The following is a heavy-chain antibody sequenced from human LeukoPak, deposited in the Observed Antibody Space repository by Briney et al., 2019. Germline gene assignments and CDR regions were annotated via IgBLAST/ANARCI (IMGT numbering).Heavy chain of an antibody. CDR1: GFTFSSYA. V-gene: IGHV3-23*01. D-gene: IGHD2-2*01. Sequence: GRSLRLSCAASGFTFSSYAMSWVRQAPGKGLEWVSAISGSGGSTYYADSVKGRFTISRDNSKNTLYLQMNSLRAEDTAVYYCANVRYCSSTSCPDYWGQGTLVTVSS. CDR2: ISGSGGST. J-gene: IGHJ4*02. CDR3: ANVRYCSSTSCPDY.